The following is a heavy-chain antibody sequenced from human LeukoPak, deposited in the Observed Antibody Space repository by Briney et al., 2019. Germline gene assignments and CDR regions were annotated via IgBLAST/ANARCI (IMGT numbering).Heavy chain of an antibody. V-gene: IGHV4-59*01. CDR2: IYHSGST. CDR1: GGSIGTYY. CDR3: ARGGGYASPIGY. Sequence: SETPSLTCTLSGGSIGTYYWSWIRQPPGKGLEWIGYIYHSGSTNYNPSLKSRVTISVDTSKNQFSLKLSSVTAADTAVYYCARGGGYASPIGYWGQGALVTVSS. J-gene: IGHJ4*02. D-gene: IGHD5-12*01.